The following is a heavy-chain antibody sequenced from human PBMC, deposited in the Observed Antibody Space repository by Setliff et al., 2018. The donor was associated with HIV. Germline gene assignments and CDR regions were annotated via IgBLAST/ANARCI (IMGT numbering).Heavy chain of an antibody. Sequence: TSETLSLTCTVSGGSISSSSYYWGWIRQPPGKGLEWIGSIYYSGSTYYNPSLKSRVTISVDTSKNQFSLKLSSVTAADTSVYYCARAAACIGYDSSGYPFYYWGQGTLVTSPQ. CDR1: GGSISSSSYY. D-gene: IGHD3-22*01. CDR2: IYYSGST. CDR3: ARAAACIGYDSSGYPFYY. V-gene: IGHV4-39*07. J-gene: IGHJ4*02.